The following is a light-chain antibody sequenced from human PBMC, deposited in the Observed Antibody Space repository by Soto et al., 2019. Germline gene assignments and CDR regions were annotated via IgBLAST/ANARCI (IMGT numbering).Light chain of an antibody. V-gene: IGLV3-9*01. CDR1: NIESKS. CDR3: QVWDTSTVV. CDR2: SDV. Sequence: SSELTQPLSVSVALGQTARITCGGNNIESKSVHWYRQTPGQAPVLVIYSDVNRPSGIPERFSGSNSGNTATLTISSAHAGDEADFYCQVWDTSTVVFGGGTKVTVL. J-gene: IGLJ2*01.